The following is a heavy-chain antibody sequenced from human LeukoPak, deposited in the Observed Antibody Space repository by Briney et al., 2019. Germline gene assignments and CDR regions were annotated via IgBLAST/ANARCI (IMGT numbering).Heavy chain of an antibody. J-gene: IGHJ4*02. V-gene: IGHV1-2*02. CDR3: ARGAMIVVVPHYFDY. D-gene: IGHD3-22*01. Sequence: GASVKVSCKASGYTFTGYYMHWVRQAPGQGLEWMGWINPNSGGTNYAQKFQGRVTMTRDMSTSTVYMELSSLRSEDTAVYYCARGAMIVVVPHYFDYWGQGTLVTVSS. CDR1: GYTFTGYY. CDR2: INPNSGGT.